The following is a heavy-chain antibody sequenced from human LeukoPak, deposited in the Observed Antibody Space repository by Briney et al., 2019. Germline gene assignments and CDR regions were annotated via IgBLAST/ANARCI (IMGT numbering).Heavy chain of an antibody. CDR3: ARDVLPRYFDWAPRYYYYYYMDV. CDR2: INPHSGGT. Sequence: GASVKVSCKASGYTFTGYYMHWVRQAPGQGLEWMGWINPHSGGTNYAQKFQGRVTMTRDTSISTAYMELSRLRSDDTAVYYCARDVLPRYFDWAPRYYYYYYMDVWGKGTTVTISS. V-gene: IGHV1-2*02. J-gene: IGHJ6*03. D-gene: IGHD3-9*01. CDR1: GYTFTGYY.